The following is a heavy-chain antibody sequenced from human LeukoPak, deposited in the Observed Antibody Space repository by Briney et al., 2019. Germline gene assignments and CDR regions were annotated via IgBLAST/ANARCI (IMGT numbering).Heavy chain of an antibody. J-gene: IGHJ4*02. CDR1: GFTFSSYA. Sequence: PGGSLRLSCAASGFTFSSYAMHWVRQAPGKGLEYVSAISSNGGSTYYANSVKGRFTISRGNSKNTLYLQMGSLRAEDMAVYYCTRGTELSRVHLDYWGQGTLVTVSS. CDR3: TRGTELSRVHLDY. V-gene: IGHV3-64*01. CDR2: ISSNGGST. D-gene: IGHD1-1*01.